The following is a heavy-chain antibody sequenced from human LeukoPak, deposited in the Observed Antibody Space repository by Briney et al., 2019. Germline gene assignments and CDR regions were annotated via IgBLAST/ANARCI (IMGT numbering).Heavy chain of an antibody. CDR1: GSTLRAFG. Sequence: GGPLRLSWPGSGSTLRAFGLNWVRQAPGKGRGWASAISSSGGSSYYAASVKGRFTISTDNYKNTLYLQMNSLRGEDTALYYCVKDSSAGGVYYYYMDVWGKGTTVTISS. D-gene: IGHD3-16*01. CDR3: VKDSSAGGVYYYYMDV. CDR2: ISSSGGSS. V-gene: IGHV3-23*01. J-gene: IGHJ6*03.